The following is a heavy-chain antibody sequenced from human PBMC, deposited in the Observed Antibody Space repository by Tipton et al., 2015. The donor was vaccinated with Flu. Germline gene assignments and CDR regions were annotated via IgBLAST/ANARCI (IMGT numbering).Heavy chain of an antibody. Sequence: TLSLTCTVSGGSVNSDNNYWSWIRQPAGKGLEWIGRIYTSGSTNYNPSLKSRVTISVDTSKNQFSLKLSSVTAADTAVYYCARDRVGDYSGFDPWGQGTLVTVSS. V-gene: IGHV4-61*02. D-gene: IGHD4-17*01. CDR1: GGSVNSDNNY. CDR2: IYTSGST. CDR3: ARDRVGDYSGFDP. J-gene: IGHJ5*02.